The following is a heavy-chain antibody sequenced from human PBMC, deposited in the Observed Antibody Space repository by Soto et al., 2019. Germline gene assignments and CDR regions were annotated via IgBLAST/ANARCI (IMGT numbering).Heavy chain of an antibody. V-gene: IGHV4-31*03. CDR1: GGFISSGGYY. Sequence: QVQLQESGPGLVKPSQTLSLTCTVSGGFISSGGYYWSWIRQHPGKGLEWIGYIYYTGSTYYNPSLKSRVTISVDTSKNQFSLKLSSVTAADTAVYYCARGPDWNHYFDYWGQGTLVTVSS. J-gene: IGHJ4*02. CDR2: IYYTGST. CDR3: ARGPDWNHYFDY. D-gene: IGHD1-1*01.